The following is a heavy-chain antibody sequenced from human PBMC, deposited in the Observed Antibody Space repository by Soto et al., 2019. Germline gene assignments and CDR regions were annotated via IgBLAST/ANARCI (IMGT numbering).Heavy chain of an antibody. D-gene: IGHD3-16*01. CDR1: GYTFTSYY. J-gene: IGHJ4*02. V-gene: IGHV3-33*01. Sequence: SCKASGYTFTSYYMHWVRQAPGKGLERVAIIWYDGSDKDYADSVKGRITISRDNSKNTLYLQMNSQAAEDTAVYHCAFGNLSYYFDYWGQGTPVTVSS. CDR2: IWYDGSDK. CDR3: AFGNLSYYFDY.